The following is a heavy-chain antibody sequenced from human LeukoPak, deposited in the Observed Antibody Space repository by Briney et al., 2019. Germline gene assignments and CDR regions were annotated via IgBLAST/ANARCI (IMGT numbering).Heavy chain of an antibody. CDR2: ISGSDGTT. CDR1: GFTFRSYA. Sequence: GGSLRLSCAASGFTFRSYAMSWVRQAPGKGLEWVSAISGSDGTTLYADSVKGRFTISRDNSKNTLFLQMNSLRAEDTAVYYCAKIAVGLQTTNFDYRGQGTLVTGS. CDR3: AKIAVGLQTTNFDY. J-gene: IGHJ4*01. V-gene: IGHV3-23*01. D-gene: IGHD1-14*01.